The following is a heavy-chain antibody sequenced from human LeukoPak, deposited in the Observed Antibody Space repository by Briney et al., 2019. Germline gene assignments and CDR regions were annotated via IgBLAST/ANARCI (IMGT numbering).Heavy chain of an antibody. CDR2: ISSSGSTI. CDR3: ERGGGYCSGGSCYPYYFDY. CDR1: GFTFSDYY. D-gene: IGHD2-15*01. J-gene: IGHJ4*02. Sequence: NAGGSLRLSCVASGFTFSDYYMSWIRQAPGKGLEWVSYISSSGSTIYYADSVKGRFTISRDNAKNSLYLQMNSLRAEDTAVYYCERGGGYCSGGSCYPYYFDYWGQGTLVTVSS. V-gene: IGHV3-11*01.